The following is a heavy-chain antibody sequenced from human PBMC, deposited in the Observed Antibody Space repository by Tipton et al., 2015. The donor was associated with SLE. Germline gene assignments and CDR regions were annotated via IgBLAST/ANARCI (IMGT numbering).Heavy chain of an antibody. V-gene: IGHV3-7*01. D-gene: IGHD3-10*01. CDR3: ASPPYYGSGSYRPYWYFDL. Sequence: AVWGFNLNRHWMSWVRQAPGKGLEWVANIKQDGSEKYYVDSVKGRFTISRDNAKNSLYLQMNSLRAEDTAVYYCASPPYYGSGSYRPYWYFDLWGRGTLVTVSS. CDR1: GFNLNRHW. CDR2: IKQDGSEK. J-gene: IGHJ2*01.